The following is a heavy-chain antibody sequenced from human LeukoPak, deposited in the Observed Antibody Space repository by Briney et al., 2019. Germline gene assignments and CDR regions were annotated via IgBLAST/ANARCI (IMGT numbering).Heavy chain of an antibody. D-gene: IGHD1-26*01. V-gene: IGHV4-39*07. J-gene: IGHJ3*02. Sequence: SETLSLTCTVSGGSISSSSYYWGWIRQPPGKGLEWIGSIYYSGSTYYNPSLKSRVTISVDTSKNQFSLKLSSVTAADTAVYYCAREHSGSSGDAFDIWGQGTMVTVSS. CDR2: IYYSGST. CDR1: GGSISSSSYY. CDR3: AREHSGSSGDAFDI.